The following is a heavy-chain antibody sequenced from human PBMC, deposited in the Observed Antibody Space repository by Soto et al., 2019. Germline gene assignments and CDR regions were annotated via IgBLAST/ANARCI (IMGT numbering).Heavy chain of an antibody. V-gene: IGHV1-2*02. Sequence: ASVKVSCKASGYTFTGYYMHWVRQAPGQGLEWMGWINPNSGGTNYAQKFQGRVTMTRDTSISTAYMELSRLRSDDTAVYYCARGTIGYCSSTSCPAWFDPWGQGTLVTVSS. J-gene: IGHJ5*02. CDR3: ARGTIGYCSSTSCPAWFDP. CDR1: GYTFTGYY. D-gene: IGHD2-2*01. CDR2: INPNSGGT.